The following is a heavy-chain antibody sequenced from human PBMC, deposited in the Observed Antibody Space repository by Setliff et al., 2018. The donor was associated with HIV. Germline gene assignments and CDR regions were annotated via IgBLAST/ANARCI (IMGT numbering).Heavy chain of an antibody. J-gene: IGHJ5*02. CDR1: GGSFSGYY. CDR2: FYIYNSGST. V-gene: IGHV4-59*08. Sequence: PSETLSLTCSVSGGSFSGYYWSWIRQPPGKGLEWVGYFYIYNSGSTNYNPSLKSRVTMSVDTSKNRFSLKLNSVTAADTAVYYCARLNQQWLVRDSGSNWFDPWGQGILVTVSS. D-gene: IGHD6-19*01. CDR3: ARLNQQWLVRDSGSNWFDP.